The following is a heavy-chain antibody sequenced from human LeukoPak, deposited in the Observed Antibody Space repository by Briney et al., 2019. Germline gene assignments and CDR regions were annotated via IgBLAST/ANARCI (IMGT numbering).Heavy chain of an antibody. CDR3: ARDSPSENYSNY. D-gene: IGHD1-7*01. CDR2: ISSTTSYI. CDR1: GFTFSSYS. Sequence: GGSLRLSCAASGFTFSSYSMNWVRQAPGKGLEWVPSISSTTSYIYYADSVKGRFTISRDNAKNSLYLQMNSLRAEDTAVYYCARDSPSENYSNYCGQGTLVTVSS. V-gene: IGHV3-21*01. J-gene: IGHJ4*02.